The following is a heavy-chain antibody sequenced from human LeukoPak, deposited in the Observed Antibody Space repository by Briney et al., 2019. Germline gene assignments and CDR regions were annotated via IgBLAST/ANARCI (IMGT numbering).Heavy chain of an antibody. J-gene: IGHJ3*02. CDR3: ARDITIVGGYDAFDI. V-gene: IGHV3-13*04. CDR1: GFTFSSYD. CDR2: IGTAGDT. Sequence: PGGSLRLSCAASGFTFSSYDMHWVRQATGKGLEWVSAIGTAGDTYYADSVKGRFTISRDNSKNTMYLQMNSLRAEDTAVYYCARDITIVGGYDAFDIWGQGTMVTVSS. D-gene: IGHD1-26*01.